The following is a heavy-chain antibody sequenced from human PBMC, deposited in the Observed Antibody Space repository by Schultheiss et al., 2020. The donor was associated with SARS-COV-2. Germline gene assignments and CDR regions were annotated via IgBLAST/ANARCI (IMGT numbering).Heavy chain of an antibody. CDR2: ISSSSSYI. D-gene: IGHD1-7*01. J-gene: IGHJ4*02. V-gene: IGHV3-21*01. CDR1: GFTFSSYS. Sequence: GGSLRLSCAASGFTFSSYSMNWVRQAPGKGLEWVSSISSSSSYIYYADSVKGRFTISRDNAKNSLYLQMNSLRDEDTAVYYCARDVYNWNYAGALDSWGQGTLVTVSS. CDR3: ARDVYNWNYAGALDS.